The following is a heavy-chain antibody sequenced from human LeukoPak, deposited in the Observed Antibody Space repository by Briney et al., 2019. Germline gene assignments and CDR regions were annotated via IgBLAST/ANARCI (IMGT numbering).Heavy chain of an antibody. Sequence: SETLSLTCTASGGSISSYYWSWIRQPAGKGLEWIGRIYTSGSTNYNPSLKSRVTMSVDTSKNQFSLKLSSVTAADTAVYYCARGSRWLLAFDIWGQGTMVTVSS. CDR3: ARGSRWLLAFDI. D-gene: IGHD6-19*01. CDR2: IYTSGST. J-gene: IGHJ3*02. CDR1: GGSISSYY. V-gene: IGHV4-4*07.